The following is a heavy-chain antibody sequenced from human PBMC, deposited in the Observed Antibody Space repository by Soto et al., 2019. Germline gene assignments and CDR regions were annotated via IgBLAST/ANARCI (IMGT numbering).Heavy chain of an antibody. Sequence: QVHLVESGGGVLQPGTSLRLSCVASGFSFSNYGMHWVRQAPGKGLEWVAFVSSDGNNKYYAESVKGRFTISRDNSKNTLFLQVDRLTVDGTAVYYCAKDRVIQLLPIWPDPWGQGTLVTVSS. D-gene: IGHD2-2*01. CDR2: VSSDGNNK. CDR1: GFSFSNYG. CDR3: AKDRVIQLLPIWPDP. V-gene: IGHV3-30*18. J-gene: IGHJ5*02.